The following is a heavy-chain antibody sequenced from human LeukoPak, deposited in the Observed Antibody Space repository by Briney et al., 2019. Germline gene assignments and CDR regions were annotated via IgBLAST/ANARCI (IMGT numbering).Heavy chain of an antibody. Sequence: ASVKVSCKASGYTFTSYYIHWVRQAPGQGLEWMGWINPNSGGTNYAQKVQGRVTMTRAKSISTAYMELSRLRSDDTAVYYCASSSGGSCYHPPRGELGFDYWGQGTLVTVSS. CDR2: INPNSGGT. D-gene: IGHD2-15*01. J-gene: IGHJ4*02. CDR1: GYTFTSYY. V-gene: IGHV1-2*02. CDR3: ASSSGGSCYHPPRGELGFDY.